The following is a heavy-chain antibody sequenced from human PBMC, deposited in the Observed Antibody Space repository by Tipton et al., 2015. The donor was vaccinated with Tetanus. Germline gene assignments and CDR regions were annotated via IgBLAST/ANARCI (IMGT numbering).Heavy chain of an antibody. D-gene: IGHD3-3*01. V-gene: IGHV4-39*01. Sequence: SSYGMHWVRQAPGKGLEWIGSIYESGDTYYIPSLKSRVTISVDTSKNQFSLNLNSMAAADTGVYYCARHQSGYFTPFDYWGQGNLVTVSS. CDR3: ARHQSGYFTPFDY. J-gene: IGHJ4*02. CDR1: SSYG. CDR2: IYESGDT.